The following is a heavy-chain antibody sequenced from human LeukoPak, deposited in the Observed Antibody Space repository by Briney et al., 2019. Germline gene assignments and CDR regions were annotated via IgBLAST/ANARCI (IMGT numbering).Heavy chain of an antibody. Sequence: ASVKVSCKASGYTFTSYGISWVRRAPGQGLEWMGWISAYNGNTNYAQKLQGRVTMTTDTSTSTAYMELRSLRSDDTAVYYCARVLGVRVPAAPDYWGQGTLVTVSS. CDR1: GYTFTSYG. V-gene: IGHV1-18*01. CDR3: ARVLGVRVPAAPDY. J-gene: IGHJ4*02. D-gene: IGHD2-2*01. CDR2: ISAYNGNT.